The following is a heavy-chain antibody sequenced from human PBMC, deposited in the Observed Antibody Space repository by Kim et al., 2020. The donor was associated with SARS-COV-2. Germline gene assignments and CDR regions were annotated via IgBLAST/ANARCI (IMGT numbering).Heavy chain of an antibody. V-gene: IGHV3-33*01. J-gene: IGHJ6*03. D-gene: IGHD1-26*01. Sequence: YADSGKGGFTISRDNSRNTLYLQMNSLGVEDTAVYYCARGRGSYYYYMDVWGKGTTVTVSS. CDR3: ARGRGSYYYYMDV.